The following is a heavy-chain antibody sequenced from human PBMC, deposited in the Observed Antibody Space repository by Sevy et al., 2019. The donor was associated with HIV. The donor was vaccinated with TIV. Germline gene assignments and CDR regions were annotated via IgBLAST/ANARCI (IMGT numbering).Heavy chain of an antibody. J-gene: IGHJ3*02. CDR2: ISYDGSNK. CDR3: AKGYEDAFDI. CDR1: GFTFSSYG. Sequence: GGSLRLSCAASGFTFSSYGMHWVRQAPGKGLEWVAVISYDGSNKYYADSVKGRFTISRDKSKNTLYLQMNSLRAEDTAVYYSAKGYEDAFDIWGQGTMVTVSS. V-gene: IGHV3-30*18. D-gene: IGHD3-3*01.